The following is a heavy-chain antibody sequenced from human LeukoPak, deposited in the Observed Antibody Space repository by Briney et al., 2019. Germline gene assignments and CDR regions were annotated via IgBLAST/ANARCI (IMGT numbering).Heavy chain of an antibody. CDR1: GFTFRSYW. J-gene: IGHJ4*02. V-gene: IGHV3-7*01. D-gene: IGHD6-13*01. CDR2: IKQDGSEK. CDR3: GSKIAAADFDY. Sequence: GGSLRLSCAASGFTFRSYWMSWVRHAPGKGLEWVANIKQDGSEKYYVDSVKGRFTISRDNAKNSLYLQMNSLRDEDTAVYYCGSKIAAADFDYWGQGTLVTVSS.